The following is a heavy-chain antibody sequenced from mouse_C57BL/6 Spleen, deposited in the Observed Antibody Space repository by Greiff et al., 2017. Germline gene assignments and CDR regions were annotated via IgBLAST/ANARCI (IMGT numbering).Heavy chain of an antibody. Sequence: QVQLQQPGAELVKPGASVKLSCKASGYTFTSYWMHWVKQRPGQGLEWIGMIHPNSGSTNYNEKFKSKATLTVDKSSSTAYMQLSSLTSEDSAVYYCSRGETMVTTSFAYWGQGTLVTVSA. CDR3: SRGETMVTTSFAY. CDR2: IHPNSGST. J-gene: IGHJ3*01. V-gene: IGHV1-64*01. D-gene: IGHD2-2*01. CDR1: GYTFTSYW.